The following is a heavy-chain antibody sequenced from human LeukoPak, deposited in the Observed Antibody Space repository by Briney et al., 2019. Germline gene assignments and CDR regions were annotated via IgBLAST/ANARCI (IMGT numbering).Heavy chain of an antibody. V-gene: IGHV3-30-3*01. J-gene: IGHJ3*02. CDR3: AKEPRWESVYSLDI. D-gene: IGHD5-24*01. CDR2: ISYDGSNK. Sequence: GGSLRLSCAASGFTFGSFAMHWVGKAPGKGLGGVEIISYDGSNKYYADSVKGRFTTSRDNSKNTLFLQMNSLRVEDTAIYYCAKEPRWESVYSLDIWGQGTMVTVSS. CDR1: GFTFGSFA.